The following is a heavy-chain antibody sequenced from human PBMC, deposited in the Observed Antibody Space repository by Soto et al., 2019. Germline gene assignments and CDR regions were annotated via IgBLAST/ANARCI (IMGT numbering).Heavy chain of an antibody. Sequence: HPGGSLRLSCVSSGFTFIKYGMSWVRQAPGKGPEWVSGISASGETTYYADSVKGRFTLSRDNSKNTVYLQMNSLGAEDTALYYCAKAFRSSSWNHDAFDVWGQGTMVTVSS. CDR2: ISASGETT. CDR3: AKAFRSSSWNHDAFDV. J-gene: IGHJ3*01. CDR1: GFTFIKYG. V-gene: IGHV3-23*01. D-gene: IGHD6-13*01.